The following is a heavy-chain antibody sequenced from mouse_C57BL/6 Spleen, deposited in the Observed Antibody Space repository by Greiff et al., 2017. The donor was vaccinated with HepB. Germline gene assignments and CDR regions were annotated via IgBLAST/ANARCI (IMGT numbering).Heavy chain of an antibody. CDR3: ARNRPNGGYAMDY. Sequence: EVQLQQSGPELVKPGASVKISCKASGYSFTGYYMNWVKQSPEKSLEWIGEINPSTGGTTYNQKFKAKATLTVDKSSSTAYMQRKSLTSEDSAVYYWARNRPNGGYAMDYWGQGTSVTVSS. J-gene: IGHJ4*01. CDR1: GYSFTGYY. V-gene: IGHV1-42*01. CDR2: INPSTGGT.